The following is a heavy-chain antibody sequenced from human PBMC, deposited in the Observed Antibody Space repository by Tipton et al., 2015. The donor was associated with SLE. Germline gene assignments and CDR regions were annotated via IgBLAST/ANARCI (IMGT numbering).Heavy chain of an antibody. J-gene: IGHJ4*02. CDR2: IYTSGST. D-gene: IGHD3-10*01. CDR1: GGSISSTSYY. V-gene: IGHV4-61*09. CDR3: ARGVVQGVPFDY. Sequence: TLSLTCTVSGGSISSTSYYWTWIRQPAGKGLEWIGHIYTSGSTNYNPSLKSRVTISIDTSKNQFPLKLSSVTAADTAVYYCARGVVQGVPFDYWGQGTLVTVSS.